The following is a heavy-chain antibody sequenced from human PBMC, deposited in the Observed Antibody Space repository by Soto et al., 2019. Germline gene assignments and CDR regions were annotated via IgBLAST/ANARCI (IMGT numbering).Heavy chain of an antibody. J-gene: IGHJ6*03. V-gene: IGHV1-18*01. D-gene: IGHD3-16*01. Sequence: GASVKVPCKASGYPFTSYGFSWGGQAPGKGLEWMGWISAYNGNTNYAQKLQGRVTMTTDTSTSTAYMELRSLRSDDTAVYYCARDGGGGKRYYYYYYMDVWGKGTKVTVSS. CDR2: ISAYNGNT. CDR1: GYPFTSYG. CDR3: ARDGGGGKRYYYYYYMDV.